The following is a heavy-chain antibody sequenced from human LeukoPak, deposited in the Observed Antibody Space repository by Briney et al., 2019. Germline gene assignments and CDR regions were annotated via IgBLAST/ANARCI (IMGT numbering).Heavy chain of an antibody. J-gene: IGHJ4*02. D-gene: IGHD3-10*01. CDR3: ARALGVRGVIAY. CDR2: INPSGGST. V-gene: IGHV1-46*01. Sequence: ASVKVSCKASGYTFTSYYMHWVRQAPGQGLEWMGIINPSGGSTSYAQKFQGRVTMTRDTSTRTVYMELSSLRSEDTAVYYCARALGVRGVIAYWGQGTLVTVSS. CDR1: GYTFTSYY.